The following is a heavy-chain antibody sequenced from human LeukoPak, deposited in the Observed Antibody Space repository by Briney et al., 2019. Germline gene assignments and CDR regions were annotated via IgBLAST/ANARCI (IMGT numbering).Heavy chain of an antibody. CDR2: IDWDDDK. J-gene: IGHJ3*02. CDR3: ARIPMTTLNAFDI. D-gene: IGHD4-11*01. CDR1: IISGSASGRW. Sequence: PTQTLAPTSTLSIISGSASGRWVRWIRQPPGKALEGLARIDWDDDKYYSTSMKPTLTISKDTSKNHLVLTMSNMGPVDTATYFCARIPMTTLNAFDIWGQGTMATVSS. V-gene: IGHV2-70*11.